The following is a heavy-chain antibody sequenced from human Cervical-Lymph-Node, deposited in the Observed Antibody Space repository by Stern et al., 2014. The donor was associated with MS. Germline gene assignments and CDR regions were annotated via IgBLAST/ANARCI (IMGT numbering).Heavy chain of an antibody. CDR3: ARSDNWNRGKHFHH. CDR1: GYTFTDHY. D-gene: IGHD1-1*01. V-gene: IGHV1-2*02. J-gene: IGHJ1*01. CDR2: LNPNSGST. Sequence: QVQLVQSGAEVKKPGASVKVSCKASGYTFTDHYVHWFRQAPGEGLEWLGWLNPNSGSTHYAQKFRGRITLTRDTSLSTAYMELNSLTSDDTAVYFCARSDNWNRGKHFHHWGQGTLVTVSS.